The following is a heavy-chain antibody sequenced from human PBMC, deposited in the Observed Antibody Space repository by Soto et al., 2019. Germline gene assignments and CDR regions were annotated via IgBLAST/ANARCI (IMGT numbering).Heavy chain of an antibody. CDR3: ARDKVNFEY. Sequence: GGSLRLSCAASGFTFSSYTMNWVRQAPGKGLEWVSSISSSSNYIYYADSVKGRFTISRDNAKTSLYLQMNSLRVEDTAVYYCARDKVNFEYWGQGTLFRVSS. V-gene: IGHV3-21*01. CDR1: GFTFSSYT. D-gene: IGHD2-21*01. J-gene: IGHJ4*02. CDR2: ISSSSNYI.